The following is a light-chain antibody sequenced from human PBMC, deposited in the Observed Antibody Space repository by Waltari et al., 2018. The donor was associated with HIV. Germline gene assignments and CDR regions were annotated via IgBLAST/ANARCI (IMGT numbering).Light chain of an antibody. J-gene: IGKJ4*01. Sequence: ENVLTQSPGTLSLSPGERATLSCRASQSVSSPYFAWYQQKPGRAPRLLIYGASTRATCIPDRFSGSGSGTDFTLTISRLEPEDFAVYYCQQYDGSVTFGGGTKVEIK. CDR3: QQYDGSVT. CDR2: GAS. V-gene: IGKV3-20*01. CDR1: QSVSSPY.